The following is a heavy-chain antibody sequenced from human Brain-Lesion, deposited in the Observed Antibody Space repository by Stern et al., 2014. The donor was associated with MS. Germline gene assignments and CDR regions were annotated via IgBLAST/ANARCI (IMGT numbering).Heavy chain of an antibody. CDR2: IYASGNT. CDR3: ARDYGDLEFDL. V-gene: IGHV4-61*02. D-gene: IGHD4-17*01. CDR1: GGPISSHSYY. J-gene: IGHJ4*02. Sequence: VQLVESGPGLVKPSQTLSLTCTVSGGPISSHSYYWSWIRPPAGKGLEWIGRIYASGNTNYTPSLKSRFSISVDPSKNQLSLRLSSVTASDTAVYYCARDYGDLEFDLWGQGTLVTVSS.